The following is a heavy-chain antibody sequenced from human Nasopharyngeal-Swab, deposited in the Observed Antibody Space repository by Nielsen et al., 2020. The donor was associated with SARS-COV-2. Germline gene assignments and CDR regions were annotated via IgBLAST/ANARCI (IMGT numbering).Heavy chain of an antibody. CDR2: IYSGGST. V-gene: IGHV3-53*04. D-gene: IGHD1-26*01. J-gene: IGHJ4*02. CDR3: ASINATYSGSYLDY. CDR1: GFTVSSNY. Sequence: GESLKISCAASGFTVSSNYMSWVRQAPGKGLEWVSVIYSGGSTYYADSVKGRFTISRLNSKNTLYLQMNSLRAEDTAVYYCASINATYSGSYLDYWGQGTLVTVSS.